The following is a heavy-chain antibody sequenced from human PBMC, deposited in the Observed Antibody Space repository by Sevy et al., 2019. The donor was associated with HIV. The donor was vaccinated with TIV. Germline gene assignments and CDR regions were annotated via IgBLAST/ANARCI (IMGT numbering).Heavy chain of an antibody. CDR1: EFAFNIHN. J-gene: IGHJ4*02. Sequence: GGSLRLSCVASEFAFNIHNMSWVRQAPGNGLEWVSSISTSSNNIYYADTVEGRFTISRDNAKKSLYLQMNSLTAEDKAVDYCARTISFSWYDYWGQGTLVTVSS. CDR2: ISTSSNNI. V-gene: IGHV3-21*01. D-gene: IGHD6-13*01. CDR3: ARTISFSWYDY.